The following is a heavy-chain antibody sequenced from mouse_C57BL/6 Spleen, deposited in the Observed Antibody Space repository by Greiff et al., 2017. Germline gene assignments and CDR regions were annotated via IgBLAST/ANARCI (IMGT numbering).Heavy chain of an antibody. J-gene: IGHJ1*03. V-gene: IGHV1-22*01. CDR2: INPNNGGT. Sequence: VQLQQSGPELVKPGASVKMSCKASGYTFTDYNMHWVKQSHGKSLEWIGYINPNNGGTSYNQKFKGKATLTVNKSSSTAYMELRSLTSEDSAVYYCAREKVYYGYFDVWGTGTTVTVSS. CDR1: GYTFTDYN. D-gene: IGHD2-1*01. CDR3: AREKVYYGYFDV.